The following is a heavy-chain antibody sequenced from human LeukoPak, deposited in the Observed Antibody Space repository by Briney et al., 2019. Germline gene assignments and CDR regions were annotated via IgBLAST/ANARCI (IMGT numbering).Heavy chain of an antibody. CDR2: IYTSGST. CDR3: ARVSNYYDSSGYLSAWKNYYYYYGTDV. CDR1: GGSISSYY. Sequence: SETLSLTCTVSGGSISSYYWSWIRQPAGKGLEWIGRIYTSGSTNYNPSLKSRVTMSVDTSKNQFSLKLSSVTAADTAVYYCARVSNYYDSSGYLSAWKNYYYYYGTDVWGQGTTVTVSS. V-gene: IGHV4-4*07. J-gene: IGHJ6*02. D-gene: IGHD3-22*01.